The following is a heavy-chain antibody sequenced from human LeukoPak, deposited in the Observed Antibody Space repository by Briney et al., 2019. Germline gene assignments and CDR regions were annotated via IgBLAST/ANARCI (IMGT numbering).Heavy chain of an antibody. V-gene: IGHV1-2*02. J-gene: IGHJ4*02. D-gene: IGHD6-19*01. CDR3: APRRVAADKGFDY. CDR2: MHPNSGGT. Sequence: GASVKVSCKASGYTFTDYYMHWMRQAPGQGPEWMGWMHPNSGGTNYAQKFQGRVTMTRDTSITTAYMELSSLRSDDTAVYYCAPRRVAADKGFDYWGQGTLVTVCS. CDR1: GYTFTDYY.